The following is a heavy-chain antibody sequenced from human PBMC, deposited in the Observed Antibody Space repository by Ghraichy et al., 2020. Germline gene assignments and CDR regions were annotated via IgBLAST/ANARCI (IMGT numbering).Heavy chain of an antibody. Sequence: GESLNISCAASGFTFSSYGMHWVRQAPGKGLEWVAVISYDGSNKYYADSVKGRFTISRDNSKNTLYLQMNSLRAEDTAVYYCAKDMAGSGSYDYYYYGMDVWGQGTTVTVSS. CDR3: AKDMAGSGSYDYYYYGMDV. CDR2: ISYDGSNK. D-gene: IGHD3-10*01. J-gene: IGHJ6*02. V-gene: IGHV3-30*18. CDR1: GFTFSSYG.